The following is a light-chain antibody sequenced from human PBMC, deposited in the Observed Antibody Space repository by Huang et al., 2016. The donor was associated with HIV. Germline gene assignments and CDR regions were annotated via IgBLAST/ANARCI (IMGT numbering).Light chain of an antibody. J-gene: IGKJ4*01. CDR3: QQYDNWPPLT. CDR2: SAS. V-gene: IGKV3-15*01. CDR1: QSVSTN. Sequence: EVVLTQSPGTLSVSPGELANLACRASQSVSTNLAWYQCKPGQAPRLLIFSASTRATGIPARFRGSGSGTDFTLTISSLESEDFAVYYCQQYDNWPPLTFGGGTRVDIK.